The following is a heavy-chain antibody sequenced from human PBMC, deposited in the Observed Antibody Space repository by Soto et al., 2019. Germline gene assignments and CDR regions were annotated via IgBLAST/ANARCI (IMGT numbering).Heavy chain of an antibody. D-gene: IGHD6-19*01. CDR3: ARGQASGWYTYWYFDL. CDR2: IYTSGST. CDR1: GDSINRYS. J-gene: IGHJ2*01. Sequence: PSRTLALTCTVSGDSINRYSWSWIRQPPGKGLEWIGRIYTSGSTTYNPSLKSRVTMSVDTSKNQFSLKLSSVTAADTAVYHCARGQASGWYTYWYFDLWGRGTLVTVSS. V-gene: IGHV4-4*07.